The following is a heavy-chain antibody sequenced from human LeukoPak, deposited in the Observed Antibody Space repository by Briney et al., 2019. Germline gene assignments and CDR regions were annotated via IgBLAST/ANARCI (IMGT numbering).Heavy chain of an antibody. CDR3: AKKNGGGWPTIFFDY. CDR2: ISGIGDTL. J-gene: IGHJ4*02. CDR1: GFSFSINA. Sequence: GGSLRLSCVASGFSFSINAMIWVRQAPGKGLECVSGISGIGDTLFYSDPVKGRFTISRDNSKNTVYLQMNSLRVEDSAVYYCAKKNGGGWPTIFFDYWGQGILVTVSS. D-gene: IGHD6-19*01. V-gene: IGHV3-23*01.